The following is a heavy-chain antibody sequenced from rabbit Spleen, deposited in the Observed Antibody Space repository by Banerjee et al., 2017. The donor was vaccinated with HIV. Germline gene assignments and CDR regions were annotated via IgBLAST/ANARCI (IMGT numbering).Heavy chain of an antibody. CDR2: IYTGSSGST. Sequence: QEQLVESGGGLVQPEGSLTLTCTASGFSFSSSYWICWVRQAPGKGLEWIACIYTGSSGSTDYASWAKGRFTISETSSTTVTLQMTSLTAADTATYFCARSIASANWSYELWGQGTLVTVS. CDR1: GFSFSSSYW. D-gene: IGHD6-1*01. CDR3: ARSIASANWSYEL. V-gene: IGHV1S45*01. J-gene: IGHJ3*01.